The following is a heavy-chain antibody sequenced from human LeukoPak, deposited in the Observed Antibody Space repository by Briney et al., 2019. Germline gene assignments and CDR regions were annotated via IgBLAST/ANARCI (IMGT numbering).Heavy chain of an antibody. J-gene: IGHJ4*02. CDR1: GGSISSGGYY. CDR2: IYDSGST. Sequence: KSSETLSLTCTVSGGSISSGGYYWSWIRQHPGKGREWIGYIYDSGSTYYNPSLKSRVTISVDTSKNQFSLKLSSVTAADTAVYYCARAKDDYGGNFDYWGQGTLVTVSS. D-gene: IGHD4-23*01. CDR3: ARAKDDYGGNFDY. V-gene: IGHV4-31*03.